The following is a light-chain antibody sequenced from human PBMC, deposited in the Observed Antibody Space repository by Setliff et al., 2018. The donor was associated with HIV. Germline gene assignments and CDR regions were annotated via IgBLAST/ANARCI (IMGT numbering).Light chain of an antibody. V-gene: IGLV3-21*03. CDR3: QVCDTPSDHYV. J-gene: IGLJ1*01. Sequence: SYELTQPPSVSVAPGKTARIPCGADIIGRESVHWYQQKPGQAPVLVVSDDSDRPSGIPERFSGSISGNTATLTITRVEAGDEADYYCQVCDTPSDHYVFGTGTKVTVL. CDR2: DDS. CDR1: IIGRES.